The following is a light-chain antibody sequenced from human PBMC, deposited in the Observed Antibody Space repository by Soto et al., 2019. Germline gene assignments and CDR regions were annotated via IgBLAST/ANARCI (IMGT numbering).Light chain of an antibody. Sequence: DIQMAQSPSSVSASVGDTVTITCRASQAVSTWLAWYQQKPGGAPKLLIYAASTLQSGVPSRFSGSGSGTDFTLTIRSLQPEDFATYYCQQGASFPRNFGGGTKVDIK. CDR1: QAVSTW. V-gene: IGKV1-12*01. CDR3: QQGASFPRN. J-gene: IGKJ4*01. CDR2: AAS.